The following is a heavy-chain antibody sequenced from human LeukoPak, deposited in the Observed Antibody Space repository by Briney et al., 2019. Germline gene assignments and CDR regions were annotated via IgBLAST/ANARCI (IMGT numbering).Heavy chain of an antibody. D-gene: IGHD3-10*01. CDR2: IKQDGSEK. V-gene: IGHV3-7*01. Sequence: GGSLRLSCAASGFTFSSYWMSWVRQAPGKGLEWVANIKQDGSEKYYVDSVKGRFTISRDDAKNSLYLQMDSLTAEDTALCYCARDPYYYNSGSFAAFDIWGQGTMVTVSS. J-gene: IGHJ3*02. CDR1: GFTFSSYW. CDR3: ARDPYYYNSGSFAAFDI.